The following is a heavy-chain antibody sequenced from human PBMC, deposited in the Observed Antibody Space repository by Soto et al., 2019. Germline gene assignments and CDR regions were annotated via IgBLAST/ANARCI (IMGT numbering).Heavy chain of an antibody. Sequence: ASVKVSCKASGYTFTSNGISWVRQAPGQRLEWMGWISAYNGNTNYAQKLQGRVTMTTDTSTSTAYMELRSLRSDDTAVYYCARRVEGSYSSSWFDWFDPWGQGTLVTVSS. V-gene: IGHV1-18*01. D-gene: IGHD6-13*01. CDR2: ISAYNGNT. J-gene: IGHJ5*02. CDR3: ARRVEGSYSSSWFDWFDP. CDR1: GYTFTSNG.